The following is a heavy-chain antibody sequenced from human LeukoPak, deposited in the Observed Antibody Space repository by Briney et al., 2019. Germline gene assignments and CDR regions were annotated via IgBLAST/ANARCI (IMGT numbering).Heavy chain of an antibody. CDR1: GYTFTGYY. CDR3: ARDPEWELPDFDY. Sequence: ASVKVSCKASGYTFTGYYMHWVRQAPGQGLEWMGWINPNSGGTNHAQKFQGRVTMTRDTSISTAYMELSRLRSDDTAVYYCARDPEWELPDFDYWGQGTLVTVSS. J-gene: IGHJ4*02. D-gene: IGHD1-26*01. V-gene: IGHV1-2*02. CDR2: INPNSGGT.